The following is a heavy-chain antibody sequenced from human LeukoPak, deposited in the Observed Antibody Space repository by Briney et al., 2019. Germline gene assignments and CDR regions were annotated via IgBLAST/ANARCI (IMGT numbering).Heavy chain of an antibody. CDR2: IYSGGST. V-gene: IGHV3-66*02. D-gene: IGHD4-11*01. J-gene: IGHJ3*02. CDR1: GFTVSSNY. CDR3: ARVMRDFREGYGI. Sequence: GGSLRLSCAASGFTVSSNYMSWVRQAPGKGLEWVSIIYSGGSTYYTDSVKGRFTISRDNSKNTLYLQMNSLRAEDTAVYYCARVMRDFREGYGIWGQGTMVTVSS.